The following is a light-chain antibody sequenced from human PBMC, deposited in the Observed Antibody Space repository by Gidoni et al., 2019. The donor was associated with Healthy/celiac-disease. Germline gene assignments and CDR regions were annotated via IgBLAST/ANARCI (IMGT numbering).Light chain of an antibody. V-gene: IGLV3-1*01. CDR3: QAWDSSTVV. J-gene: IGLJ2*01. CDR1: KLGDKY. Sequence: SYELTQPLSVSVSPGQTASITCSAAKLGDKYACWYQQKPGQSPVLVIYQDSKRLSGIPERFSGSNSGNTATLTIGGTQAMDEADYYCQAWDSSTVVFGGGTKLTVL. CDR2: QDS.